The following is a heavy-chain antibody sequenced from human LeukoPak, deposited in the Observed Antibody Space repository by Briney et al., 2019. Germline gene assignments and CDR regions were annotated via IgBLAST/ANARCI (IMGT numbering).Heavy chain of an antibody. V-gene: IGHV3-74*01. CDR3: ARGDYYDSTFDY. D-gene: IGHD3-22*01. J-gene: IGHJ4*02. Sequence: GGSLRLSCAASGFTFDDYAMHWVRQAPGKGLVWVSRINGDGSSTAYADSVKGRFTISRDNAKNTLYLQMNSLTAEDTAVYYCARGDYYDSTFDYWGQGTLVTVSS. CDR1: GFTFDDYA. CDR2: INGDGSST.